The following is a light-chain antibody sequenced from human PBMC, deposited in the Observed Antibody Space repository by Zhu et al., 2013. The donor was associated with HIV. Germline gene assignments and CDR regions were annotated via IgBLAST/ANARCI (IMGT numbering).Light chain of an antibody. V-gene: IGKV3D-15*01. Sequence: EIVLTQSPSTLSVSPGDRVTLSCRASQSVNSDFLAWYQQKPGQAPRLLIYGASSRAPGIPDRFSGSGSGTDFTLTISSLQSEDFAVYYCQQYNNWPPWTFGQGTKVEV. J-gene: IGKJ1*01. CDR2: GAS. CDR1: QSVNSD. CDR3: QQYNNWPPWT.